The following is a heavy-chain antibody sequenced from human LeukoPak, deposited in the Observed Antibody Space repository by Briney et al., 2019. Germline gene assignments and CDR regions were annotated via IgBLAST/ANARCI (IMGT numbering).Heavy chain of an antibody. V-gene: IGHV4-4*02. D-gene: IGHD2-2*01. CDR1: GGSLGASINSPNW. CDR3: ARAPRAYCSTTGSCFQDY. J-gene: IGHJ4*02. Sequence: PSGTLSLTCAVSGGSLGASINSPNWWSWVRQPPGKGLEWIGEIFHSGSTNYNPSLKSRVTMSVDKSKNQFSLNLTSVTAADTAVYFCARAPRAYCSTTGSCFQDYWGQGTLVTVSS. CDR2: IFHSGST.